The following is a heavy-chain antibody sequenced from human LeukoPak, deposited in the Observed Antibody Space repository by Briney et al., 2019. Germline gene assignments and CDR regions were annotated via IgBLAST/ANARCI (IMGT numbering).Heavy chain of an antibody. D-gene: IGHD4-17*01. J-gene: IGHJ4*02. CDR2: IKSKTDGGTT. CDR3: TTGGDYGDCKRCFDY. Sequence: GGSLRLSCAASGFIFSNAWMSWVRQVPGKGLEWVGRIKSKTDGGTTDYAAPVKGRFTISRDDSKNTLYLQMNSLKTEDTAVYYCTTGGDYGDCKRCFDYWGQGTLVTVSS. V-gene: IGHV3-15*01. CDR1: GFIFSNAW.